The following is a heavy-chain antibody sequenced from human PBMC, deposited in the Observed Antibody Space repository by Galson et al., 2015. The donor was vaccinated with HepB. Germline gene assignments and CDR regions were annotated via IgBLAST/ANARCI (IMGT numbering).Heavy chain of an antibody. CDR1: GFTVSSNY. CDR2: IYSGGST. D-gene: IGHD2-2*01. J-gene: IGHJ6*02. V-gene: IGHV3-66*02. CDR3: ARESRAYGMDV. Sequence: LRLSCAASGFTVSSNYMSWVRQAPGKGLEWVSVIYSGGSTYYADSVKGRLTISRDNSKNTLYLQMNSLRAEDTAVYYCARESRAYGMDVWGQGTTVTVSS.